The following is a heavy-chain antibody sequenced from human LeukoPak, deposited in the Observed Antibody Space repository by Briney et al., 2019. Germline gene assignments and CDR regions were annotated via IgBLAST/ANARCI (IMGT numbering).Heavy chain of an antibody. CDR2: ISSSSYT. J-gene: IGHJ4*02. CDR1: GFSFSDYY. V-gene: IGHV3-11*05. CDR3: ARARWTSTGWFLGY. Sequence: PGGSLRLSCAASGFSFSDYYMSWIRQAPEKGLEWVSYISSSSYTNYADSVKGRFTISRDNAKNSLYLQMNSLRAEDTAVYYCARARWTSTGWFLGYWGQGTLVTVSS. D-gene: IGHD6-19*01.